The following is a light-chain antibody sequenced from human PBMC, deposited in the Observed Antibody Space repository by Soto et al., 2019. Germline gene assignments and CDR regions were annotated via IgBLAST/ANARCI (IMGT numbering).Light chain of an antibody. Sequence: DLQMTQSPSSVSASVGDRVTITCQASQDIKNYLNWYQQKPGKAPKVLIYEASSLETGVPPRFSGRGSGTQFTFTISCLQPEDFATYYCQQYVNLPLTFGGGTKVEVK. J-gene: IGKJ4*01. V-gene: IGKV1-33*01. CDR3: QQYVNLPLT. CDR2: EAS. CDR1: QDIKNY.